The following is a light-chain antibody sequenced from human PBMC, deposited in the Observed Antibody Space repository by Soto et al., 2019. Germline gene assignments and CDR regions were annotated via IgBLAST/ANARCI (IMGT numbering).Light chain of an antibody. V-gene: IGLV2-8*01. CDR1: SSDIGGYNY. Sequence: QSVLTQPPSASGSPGQSVTISCTGTSSDIGGYNYVSWYQQHPGKAPQLMIYEVVKRPSGVPDRFSGSKSGNTASLTVSGLQAEDEADYYCSSYAGTNNLVFGGGTKLTVL. J-gene: IGLJ2*01. CDR2: EVV. CDR3: SSYAGTNNLV.